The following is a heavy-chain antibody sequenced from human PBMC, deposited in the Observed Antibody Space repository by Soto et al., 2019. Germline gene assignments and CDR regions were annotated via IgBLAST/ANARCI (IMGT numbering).Heavy chain of an antibody. CDR2: LSGSGTST. V-gene: IGHV3-23*01. CDR3: AKATTNGGWFNPSDS. CDR1: GFSFVNYA. J-gene: IGHJ4*02. Sequence: GGSLRLSCAASGFSFVNYAMSWVRQAPGKGLEWVSGLSGSGTSTYYADSVKGRFTISRDNSRDTLFLQMNSLTADDTAVYYCAKATTNGGWFNPSDSWGPAALVTVSS. D-gene: IGHD6-19*01.